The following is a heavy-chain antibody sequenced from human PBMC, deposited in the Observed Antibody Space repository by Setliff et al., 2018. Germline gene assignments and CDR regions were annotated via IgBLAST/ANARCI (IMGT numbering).Heavy chain of an antibody. D-gene: IGHD3-3*01. J-gene: IGHJ6*03. CDR1: GGSISSSDFY. CDR2: IYYSGTT. Sequence: SETLSLTCTVSGGSISSSDFYWGWIRQPPGKGLEWIGSIYYSGTTYYNPSLKSPVTISIDTSKNQFSLKLSSVTAADTAVYYCARVSGFLYMVDWGKGTTVTVSS. CDR3: ARVSGFLYMVD. V-gene: IGHV4-39*01.